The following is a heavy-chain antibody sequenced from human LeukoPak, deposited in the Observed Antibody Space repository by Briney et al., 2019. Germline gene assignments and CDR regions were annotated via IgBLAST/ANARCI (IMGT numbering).Heavy chain of an antibody. D-gene: IGHD2-2*01. V-gene: IGHV3-23*01. Sequence: GGSLRLSCAGSGFTFSDYWMHWVRQAPGKGLEWVSAISGSGGSTYYADSVKGRFTISRDNSKNTLYLQMNSLRAEDTAVYYCAKVGGGYCSSTSCSRLDYWGQGTLVTVSS. CDR1: GFTFSDYW. CDR2: ISGSGGST. J-gene: IGHJ4*02. CDR3: AKVGGGYCSSTSCSRLDY.